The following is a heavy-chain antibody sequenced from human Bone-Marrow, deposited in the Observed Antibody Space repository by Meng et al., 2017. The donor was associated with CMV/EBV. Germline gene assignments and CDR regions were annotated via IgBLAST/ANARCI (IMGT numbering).Heavy chain of an antibody. V-gene: IGHV4-59*12. J-gene: IGHJ5*02. D-gene: IGHD2-2*01. Sequence: GSLRLSCTVSGGSISSYYWSWIRQPPGKGLEWIGYIYYSGSTNYNPSLKSRVTISVDTSKIQFSLKRSSVTAADTAVYYCARGTVNIPVVVPAAGIYWFDPWGQGTRVTGYS. CDR3: ARGTVNIPVVVPAAGIYWFDP. CDR1: GGSISSYY. CDR2: IYYSGST.